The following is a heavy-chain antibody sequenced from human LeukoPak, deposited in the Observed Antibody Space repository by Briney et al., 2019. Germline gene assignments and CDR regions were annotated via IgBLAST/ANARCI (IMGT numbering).Heavy chain of an antibody. D-gene: IGHD3-22*01. Sequence: GASVKVSCKASGGTFSSYAISWVRQAPGQGLEWMGGIIPIFGTANYAQKFQGRVTITADESTSTAYMELSSPRSEDTAVYYCARGIDYYDRSRARFDYWGQGTLVTVSS. CDR1: GGTFSSYA. CDR3: ARGIDYYDRSRARFDY. CDR2: IIPIFGTA. V-gene: IGHV1-69*13. J-gene: IGHJ4*02.